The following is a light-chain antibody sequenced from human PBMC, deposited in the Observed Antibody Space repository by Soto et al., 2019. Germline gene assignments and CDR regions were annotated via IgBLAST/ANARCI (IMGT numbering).Light chain of an antibody. CDR1: QDISNY. Sequence: DLQMTQSPSSLSASVGDRVNITCQASQDISNYLNWYQQKPGKAPKLLIYDASNLETGVPSRFSGSGSGTDFTVTISSLQAEDLATYYCQQYDNLPYTFGQGTKLEIK. CDR2: DAS. V-gene: IGKV1-33*01. CDR3: QQYDNLPYT. J-gene: IGKJ2*01.